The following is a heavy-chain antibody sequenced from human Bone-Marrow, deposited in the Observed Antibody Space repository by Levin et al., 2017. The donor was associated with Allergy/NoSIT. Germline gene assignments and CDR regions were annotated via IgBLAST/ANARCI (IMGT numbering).Heavy chain of an antibody. CDR2: ISYDGSNK. V-gene: IGHV3-30*18. J-gene: IGHJ4*02. D-gene: IGHD3-10*01. CDR3: AKEGWFGELFSPFDY. Sequence: GGSLRLSCAASGFTFSSYGMHWVRQAPGKGLEWVAVISYDGSNKYYADSVKGRFTISRDNSKNTLYLQMNSLRAEDTAVYYCAKEGWFGELFSPFDYWGQGTLVTVSS. CDR1: GFTFSSYG.